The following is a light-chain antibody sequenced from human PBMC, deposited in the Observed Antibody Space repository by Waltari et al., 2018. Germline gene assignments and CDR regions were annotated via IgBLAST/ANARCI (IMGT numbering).Light chain of an antibody. CDR2: ETN. CDR3: GTWDSSLGVWL. J-gene: IGLJ3*02. CDR1: PSTVGGND. Sequence: QSVLTQPPSVSAAAGQKVTISCPGRPSTVGGNDFFWYRQRPGTAPKLLIYETNRRPTGTPDRFSASKSGTSATLGITGLQPGDEAEYYCGTWDSSLGVWLFGGGTRLTVL. V-gene: IGLV1-51*02.